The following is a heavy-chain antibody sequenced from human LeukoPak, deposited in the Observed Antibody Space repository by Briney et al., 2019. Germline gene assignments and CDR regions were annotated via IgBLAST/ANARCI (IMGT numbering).Heavy chain of an antibody. CDR1: GFTFGDYA. CDR2: IRSKAYGGTT. D-gene: IGHD5-18*01. J-gene: IGHJ3*02. CDR3: VRRIQLWLQKDAFDI. V-gene: IGHV3-49*03. Sequence: GGSLRLSCTASGFTFGDYAMSWFRQAPGKGLEWVGFIRSKAYGGTTEYAASVKGRFTISRDDSKSIAYLQMNSLKTEDTAVYYCVRRIQLWLQKDAFDIWGQGTMVTVSS.